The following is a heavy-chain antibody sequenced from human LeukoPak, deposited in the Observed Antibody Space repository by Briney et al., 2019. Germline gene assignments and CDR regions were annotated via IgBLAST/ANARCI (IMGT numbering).Heavy chain of an antibody. CDR3: AKTSGSYSYPFDY. CDR2: IYSGGST. V-gene: IGHV3-53*01. Sequence: GGSLRLSCAASGFTVSSNYMSWVRQAPGKGLEWVSVIYSGGSTYYADSVKGRFTISRHNSKNTLYLQMNSLRAEDTAVYYCAKTSGSYSYPFDYWGQGTLVTVSS. D-gene: IGHD1-26*01. CDR1: GFTVSSNY. J-gene: IGHJ4*02.